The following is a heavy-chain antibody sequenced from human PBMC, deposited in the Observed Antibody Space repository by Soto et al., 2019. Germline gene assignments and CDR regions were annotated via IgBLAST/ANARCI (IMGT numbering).Heavy chain of an antibody. CDR3: AQVGILRFLEWLDYYGMDV. D-gene: IGHD3-3*01. V-gene: IGHV2-5*01. CDR1: GFSLSTSVVG. CDR2: IYWNDDK. J-gene: IGHJ6*02. Sequence: GLTLVNATQTLTLTCTFSGFSLSTSVVGVGWIRQPPGKALEWLALIYWNDDKRYSPSLKSRLTITKDTSKNQVVLTMTNMGPVDTATYYCAQVGILRFLEWLDYYGMDVWGQGTTVTVSS.